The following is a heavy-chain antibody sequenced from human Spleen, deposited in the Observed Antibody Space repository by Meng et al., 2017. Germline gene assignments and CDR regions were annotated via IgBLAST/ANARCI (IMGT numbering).Heavy chain of an antibody. J-gene: IGHJ4*02. V-gene: IGHV5-51*01. CDR2: IYPGDSDT. Sequence: GESLKISCKGSGYSFTSNWIGWSRQLPGKGLEWLGIIYPGDSDTRYSPSFQGQFPISADKSITSAYLQWSSLKASDTAMYYCARQETAGLLDYWGQGTLVTVSS. CDR1: GYSFTSNW. CDR3: ARQETAGLLDY. D-gene: IGHD2-21*02.